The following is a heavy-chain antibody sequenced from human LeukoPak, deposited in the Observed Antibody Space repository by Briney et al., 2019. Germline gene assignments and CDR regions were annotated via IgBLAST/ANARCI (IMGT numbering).Heavy chain of an antibody. V-gene: IGHV1-2*02. J-gene: IGHJ3*02. CDR2: INPNSGGT. Sequence: ASVKVSCKASGYTFTSYLIHWVRQAPGQGLEWMGWINPNSGGTNYAQKFQGRVTMTRDTSISTAYMELSRLRSDDTAVYYCARLVVVPGRAFDIWGQGTMVTVSS. CDR1: GYTFTSYL. CDR3: ARLVVVPGRAFDI. D-gene: IGHD2-2*01.